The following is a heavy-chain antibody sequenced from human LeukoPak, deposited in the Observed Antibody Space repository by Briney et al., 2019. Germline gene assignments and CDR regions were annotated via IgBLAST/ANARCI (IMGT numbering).Heavy chain of an antibody. CDR1: GYTFTNHG. V-gene: IGHV7-4-1*02. J-gene: IGHJ4*02. CDR3: ARSMSGATVGC. CDR2: INTNTGNP. D-gene: IGHD3-3*01. Sequence: GASVKVSCKASGYTFTNHGVNWVRQAPGQGLEWMGWINTNTGNPTYAQGFTGRFVFSLDSSVSTAYLQINSLKAEDTAVYYCARSMSGATVGCWGQGTLVTVSS.